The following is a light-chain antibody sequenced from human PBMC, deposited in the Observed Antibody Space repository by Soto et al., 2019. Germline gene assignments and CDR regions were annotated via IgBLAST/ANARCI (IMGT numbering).Light chain of an antibody. CDR2: EGS. CDR3: CSYAGSTTWV. Sequence: QSALTKPASVSGSPGQSITISCTGTSSDVGSYNLVSWYQQHPGKAPKLVIYEGSKRPSGVSTRFSGSKSGNTASLTISGLQAEDESDYYCCSYAGSTTWVFGGGTKLTV. V-gene: IGLV2-23*01. J-gene: IGLJ3*02. CDR1: SSDVGSYNL.